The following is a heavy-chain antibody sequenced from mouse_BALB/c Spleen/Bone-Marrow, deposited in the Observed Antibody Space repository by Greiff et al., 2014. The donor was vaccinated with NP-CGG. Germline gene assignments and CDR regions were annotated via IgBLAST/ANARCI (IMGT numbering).Heavy chain of an antibody. D-gene: IGHD3-1*01. V-gene: IGHV1-84*02. Sequence: QVQLKESGPELVKPGASVKISCKASGYTFTDYYINWVKQKPGQGLEWIGWIYPGSGSTKYNEKFKGKATLTVDTSSSTAYMQLSSLTSEDTAVYFCANLGRHAMDYWGQGTSVTVSS. CDR2: IYPGSGST. J-gene: IGHJ4*01. CDR3: ANLGRHAMDY. CDR1: GYTFTDYY.